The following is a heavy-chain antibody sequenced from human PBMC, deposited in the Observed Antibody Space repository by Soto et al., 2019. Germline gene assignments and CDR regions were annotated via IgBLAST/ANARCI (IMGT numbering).Heavy chain of an antibody. CDR2: IYYSGST. CDR3: ARDGQAVRGVIISRWFDP. V-gene: IGHV4-30-4*01. D-gene: IGHD3-10*01. Sequence: QVQLQESGPGLVKPSQTLSLTCTVSGGSISSGDYYWSWIRQPPGKGLEWIGYIYYSGSTYYNPSLKSRVTISVDTSKNQFSLKLSAVTAADTAVYYCARDGQAVRGVIISRWFDPWGQGTLVTVSS. CDR1: GGSISSGDYY. J-gene: IGHJ5*02.